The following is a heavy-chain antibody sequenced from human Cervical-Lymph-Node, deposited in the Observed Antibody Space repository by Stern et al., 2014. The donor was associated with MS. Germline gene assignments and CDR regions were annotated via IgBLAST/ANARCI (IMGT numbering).Heavy chain of an antibody. V-gene: IGHV1-69*17. CDR1: GG. CDR3: PRGGGDNWFDP. Sequence: VQLVQSGAEVKEPGSSVKVSCKFIGGISWVRQAPGQGLEWMGGVIAFVGISNYAQKFQGRLTITADTSTNTTSLHMNSMTTDATAFFSWPRGGGDNWFDPWGQGTLVTVSS. J-gene: IGHJ5*02. CDR2: VIAFVGIS. D-gene: IGHD3-16*01.